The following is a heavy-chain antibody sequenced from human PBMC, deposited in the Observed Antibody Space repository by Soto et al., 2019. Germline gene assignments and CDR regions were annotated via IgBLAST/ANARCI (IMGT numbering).Heavy chain of an antibody. D-gene: IGHD6-19*01. V-gene: IGHV3-72*01. J-gene: IGHJ4*02. CDR3: GRASKFSSGWYFDY. CDR2: TRDKVHGYST. CDR1: GFTFSDHY. Sequence: EVQLVESGGGLVQPGGSLRLSCAASGFTFSDHYMDWVRQAPGKGLEWVGRTRDKVHGYSTEYAASVRGRFTVSRDESTNLLYLQMNSLRAEATAVYYCGRASKFSSGWYFDYWCQGTLVAVSS.